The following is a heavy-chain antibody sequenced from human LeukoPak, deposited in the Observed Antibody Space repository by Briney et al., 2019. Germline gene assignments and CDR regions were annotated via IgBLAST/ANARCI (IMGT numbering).Heavy chain of an antibody. Sequence: GGSLRLSCAASGFTFKSYSMAWVRQTPGKGLEWVSIVSSGGDTTYYTESVRGRFTISRDNSESTVYLQMSSLRDEDTAVYFCAKGRGDCTTNSCYRTFDSWGQGTLVTVSS. V-gene: IGHV3-23*01. CDR3: AKGRGDCTTNSCYRTFDS. D-gene: IGHD3-16*02. CDR1: GFTFKSYS. J-gene: IGHJ4*02. CDR2: VSSGGDTT.